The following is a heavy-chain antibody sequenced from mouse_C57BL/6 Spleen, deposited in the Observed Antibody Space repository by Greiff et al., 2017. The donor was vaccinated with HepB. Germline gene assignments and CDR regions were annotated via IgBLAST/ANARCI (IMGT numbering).Heavy chain of an antibody. CDR1: GYAFSSSW. D-gene: IGHD1-1*01. Sequence: QVHVKQSGPELVKHGASVKISCKASGYAFSSSWMNWVKQRPGKGLEWIGRIYPGDGDTNYNGKFKGKATLTADKSSSTAYMQLSSLTSEDSAVYFCARGFYYGSSYGDYWGQGTTLTVSS. J-gene: IGHJ2*01. CDR2: IYPGDGDT. V-gene: IGHV1-82*01. CDR3: ARGFYYGSSYGDY.